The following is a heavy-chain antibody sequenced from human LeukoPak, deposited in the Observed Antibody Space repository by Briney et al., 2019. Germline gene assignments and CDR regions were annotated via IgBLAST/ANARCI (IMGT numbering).Heavy chain of an antibody. CDR3: ARVQHGDGAFDI. D-gene: IGHD3-10*01. Sequence: SETLSLTCAVYGGSFSGYYWSWIRQPPGKGLEWIGEINHSGSTNYNPSLKSRVTISVDKSKNQFSLKLSSVTAADTAVYYCARVQHGDGAFDIWGQGTMVTVSS. J-gene: IGHJ3*02. CDR2: INHSGST. V-gene: IGHV4-34*01. CDR1: GGSFSGYY.